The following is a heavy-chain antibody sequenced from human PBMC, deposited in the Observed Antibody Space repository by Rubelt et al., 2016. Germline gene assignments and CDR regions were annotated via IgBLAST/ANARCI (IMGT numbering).Heavy chain of an antibody. D-gene: IGHD2-2*01. J-gene: IGHJ6*02. CDR2: INAANGNT. V-gene: IGHV1-3*01. Sequence: GLINAANGNTKYSQKFQGRPTITRDTSASTAYMDLSSLRSEDTAVYYCASGGRYCSSTSCYYYYYGMDVWGQGTTVTVSS. CDR3: ASGGRYCSSTSCYYYYYGMDV.